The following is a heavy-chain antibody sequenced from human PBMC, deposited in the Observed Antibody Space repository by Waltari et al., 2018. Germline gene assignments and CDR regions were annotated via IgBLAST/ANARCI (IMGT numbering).Heavy chain of an antibody. Sequence: VSCKASGGTFSSYAISWVRQAHGQGLEWMGRIIPIFGTANDAQKLQGRVTITADKSTSTAYMERSSMRSEDTAVYYCARGEGGVTWYDFWSGFPSFDYWGQGTLVTVSS. CDR2: IIPIFGTA. V-gene: IGHV1-69*06. CDR3: ARGEGGVTWYDFWSGFPSFDY. D-gene: IGHD3-3*01. J-gene: IGHJ4*02. CDR1: GGTFSSYA.